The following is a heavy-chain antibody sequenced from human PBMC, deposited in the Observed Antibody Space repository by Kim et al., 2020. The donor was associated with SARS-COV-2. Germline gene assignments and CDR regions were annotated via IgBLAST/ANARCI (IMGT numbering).Heavy chain of an antibody. Sequence: SETLSLTCTVSGGSISSSSYYWGWIRQPPGKGLEWIGSIYYSGSTYYNPSLKSRVTISVDTSKNQFSLKLSSVTAADTAVYYCARQGSSGYYYGGPRLMDVWGQGTTVTVSS. CDR3: ARQGSSGYYYGGPRLMDV. CDR2: IYYSGST. CDR1: GGSISSSSYY. V-gene: IGHV4-39*01. D-gene: IGHD3-22*01. J-gene: IGHJ6*02.